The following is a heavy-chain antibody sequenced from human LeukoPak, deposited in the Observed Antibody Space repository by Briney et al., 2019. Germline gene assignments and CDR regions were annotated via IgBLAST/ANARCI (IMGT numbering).Heavy chain of an antibody. D-gene: IGHD6-13*01. CDR3: ARDRAAAGTGGFDY. CDR1: GGSISSYY. V-gene: IGHV4-59*01. Sequence: PSETPSLTCTVSGGSISSYYWSWIRQPPGKGLEWIGYIYYSGSTNYNPSLKSRVTISVDTSKNQFSLKLSSVTAADTAVYYCARDRAAAGTGGFDYWGQGTLVTVSS. J-gene: IGHJ4*02. CDR2: IYYSGST.